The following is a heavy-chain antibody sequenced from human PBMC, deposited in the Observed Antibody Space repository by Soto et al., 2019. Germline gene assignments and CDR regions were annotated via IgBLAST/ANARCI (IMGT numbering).Heavy chain of an antibody. CDR2: ISSSGSCI. CDR3: SGGLPSVITLYWFDS. Sequence: EVKLVESGGCLVQPGGSLRLSCAASGFTFSSDSMGWVRHAPGKGLERVASISSSGSCINYADQLKGRFTITRDNAKDSLYLQMRSLKDEDTSVYYCSGGLPSVITLYWFDSWGQGTLVTVSS. D-gene: IGHD3-16*01. J-gene: IGHJ5*01. CDR1: GFTFSSDS. V-gene: IGHV3-21*01.